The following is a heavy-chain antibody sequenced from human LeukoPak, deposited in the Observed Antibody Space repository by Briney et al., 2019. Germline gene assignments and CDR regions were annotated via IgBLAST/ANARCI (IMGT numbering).Heavy chain of an antibody. CDR2: MHHSGRT. J-gene: IGHJ5*02. CDR3: ARAQEGCSRASCYLEP. Sequence: SGTLSLTCAISGASISSTNWWIWVRQPPGKGLEWIGEMHHSGRTNYNPSLKSRITISVDKSKNQVFLRLNSVAAADTALYYCARAQEGCSRASCYLEPWGQGTLVTVSS. D-gene: IGHD2-2*01. V-gene: IGHV4-4*02. CDR1: GASISSTNW.